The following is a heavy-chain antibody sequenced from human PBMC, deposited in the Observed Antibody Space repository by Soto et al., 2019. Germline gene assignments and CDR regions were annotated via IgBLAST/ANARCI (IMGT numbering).Heavy chain of an antibody. V-gene: IGHV3-23*01. J-gene: IGHJ5*02. D-gene: IGHD2-15*01. CDR1: GFTFNSNA. CDR3: AKDRPQGTTWYRGLDP. CDR2: MTGTGGTT. Sequence: GGSLRLSCAASGFTFNSNAMSWVRQVPGKGLEWVSAMTGTGGTTYYADSVKGRFTISRDNSKNTLFLQMDSLRAEDTAIYYCAKDRPQGTTWYRGLDPWGQGTLVSVSS.